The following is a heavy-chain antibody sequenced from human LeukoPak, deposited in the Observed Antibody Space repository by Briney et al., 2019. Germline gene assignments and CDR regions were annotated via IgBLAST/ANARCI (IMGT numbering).Heavy chain of an antibody. CDR1: CGSISSYY. CDR3: ARGSPTPDY. D-gene: IGHD1-26*01. CDR2: IYYSGST. Sequence: SETLSLTCTVSCGSISSYYWSWIRQPPGKGLEWVGYIYYSGSTNYNPSLKSRVTMSVDTSGNQFSLKLSSVTAADTAVYYCARGSPTPDYWGQGTLVTVSS. J-gene: IGHJ4*02. V-gene: IGHV4-59*01.